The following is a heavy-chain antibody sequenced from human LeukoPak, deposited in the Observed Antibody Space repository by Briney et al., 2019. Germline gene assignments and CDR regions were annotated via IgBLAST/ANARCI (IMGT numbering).Heavy chain of an antibody. CDR1: GFTFDDYA. CDR3: AKDHRGYRYSYGYEPGLDY. Sequence: PGRSLRLSCAASGFTFDDYAMHWVRQAPGKGLEWVSGISWNSGSIGYAGSVKGRFTISKDNAKNSLYLQMNSLRAEDTAVYYCAKDHRGYRYSYGYEPGLDYWGQGTLVTVSS. D-gene: IGHD5-18*01. V-gene: IGHV3-9*01. CDR2: ISWNSGSI. J-gene: IGHJ4*02.